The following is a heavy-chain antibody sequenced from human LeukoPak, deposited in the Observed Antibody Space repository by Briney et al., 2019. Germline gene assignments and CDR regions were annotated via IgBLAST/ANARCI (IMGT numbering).Heavy chain of an antibody. D-gene: IGHD1-26*01. Sequence: ASVKVSCKASGYTFTSYGISWVRQAPGQGLEWMGWMNPNSGNTGYAQKFQGRVTMTRNTSISTAYMELSSLRSEDTAVYYCARGGGWELPLDYWGQGTLVTVSS. CDR1: GYTFTSYG. J-gene: IGHJ4*02. CDR2: MNPNSGNT. CDR3: ARGGGWELPLDY. V-gene: IGHV1-8*02.